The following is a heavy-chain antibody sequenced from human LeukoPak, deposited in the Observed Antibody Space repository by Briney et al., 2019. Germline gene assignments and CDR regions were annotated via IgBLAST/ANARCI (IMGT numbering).Heavy chain of an antibody. Sequence: SETLSPTCTVSSGSISSYYWSWIRQPAGKGLEWIGRIYTSGSTDYNPSLKSRVTMSVDTSKNQFSLKLSSVTAADTAVYYCASYSSSTWYGLDYWGQGTLVTVSS. D-gene: IGHD6-13*01. CDR2: IYTSGST. V-gene: IGHV4-4*07. CDR1: SGSISSYY. CDR3: ASYSSSTWYGLDY. J-gene: IGHJ4*02.